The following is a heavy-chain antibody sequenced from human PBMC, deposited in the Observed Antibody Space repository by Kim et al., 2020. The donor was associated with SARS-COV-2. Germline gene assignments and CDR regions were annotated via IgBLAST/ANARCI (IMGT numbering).Heavy chain of an antibody. V-gene: IGHV4-39*01. J-gene: IGHJ4*02. CDR3: ARPGSVGATTVGLIDY. Sequence: SLKSRVTISVDTSKNQFALMLSCVTAADTAVYYCARPGSVGATTVGLIDYWGQGTLVTVST. D-gene: IGHD1-26*01.